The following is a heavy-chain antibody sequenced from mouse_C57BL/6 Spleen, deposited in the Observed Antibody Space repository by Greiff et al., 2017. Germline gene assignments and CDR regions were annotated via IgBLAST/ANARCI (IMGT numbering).Heavy chain of an antibody. V-gene: IGHV2-5*01. CDR1: GFSLTSYG. CDR3: AKRGDYANAMDY. D-gene: IGHD2-4*01. CDR2: IWRGGST. Sequence: VQLKESGPGLMQPSQSLSITCTVTGFSLTSYGVHWVRQSPGKGLEWMGVIWRGGSTDYNAAFMSRLSITKDNSKSQVFFKMNSLQADDTAIYYCAKRGDYANAMDYWGQGTSVTVSS. J-gene: IGHJ4*01.